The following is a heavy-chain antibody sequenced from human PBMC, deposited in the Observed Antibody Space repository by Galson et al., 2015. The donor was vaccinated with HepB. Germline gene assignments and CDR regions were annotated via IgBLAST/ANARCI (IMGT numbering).Heavy chain of an antibody. Sequence: SVKVSCKASGGTFSSYAISWVRQAPGQGLEWMGGIIPIFGTANYAQKFQGRVTITADESTSTAYMELSSLRSEDTAVYYCARGKGYCSSTSCYYYYGMDVWGQGTTVTVSS. D-gene: IGHD2-2*01. CDR2: IIPIFGTA. CDR3: ARGKGYCSSTSCYYYYGMDV. J-gene: IGHJ6*02. CDR1: GGTFSSYA. V-gene: IGHV1-69*13.